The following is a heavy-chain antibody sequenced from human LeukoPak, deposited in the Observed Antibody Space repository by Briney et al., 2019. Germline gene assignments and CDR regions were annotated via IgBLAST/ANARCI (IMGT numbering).Heavy chain of an antibody. V-gene: IGHV1-18*01. Sequence: ASVKVSCKASGYTFTSYGISWVRQAPGQGLEWMGWISAYNGNTNYAQKLQGRVTMTTDTSTSTAYMELRSVRSDDTAVYYCARDGYYYGSGSYYSYEVDYWGQGTLVTVSS. CDR3: ARDGYYYGSGSYYSYEVDY. CDR1: GYTFTSYG. J-gene: IGHJ4*02. CDR2: ISAYNGNT. D-gene: IGHD3-10*01.